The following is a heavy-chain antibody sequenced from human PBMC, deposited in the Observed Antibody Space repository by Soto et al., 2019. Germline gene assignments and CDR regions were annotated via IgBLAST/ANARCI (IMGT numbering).Heavy chain of an antibody. CDR1: GGSFSGYY. V-gene: IGHV4-34*01. CDR2: INHSGST. D-gene: IGHD3-16*02. Sequence: PSETLSLTCAVYGGSFSGYYWSWIRQPPGKGLEWIGEINHSGSTNYNPSLKSRVTISVDTSKNQFSLKLSSVTAADTAVYYCARAYDIWGSYRSPSTFDYWGQGNLVTVSS. J-gene: IGHJ4*02. CDR3: ARAYDIWGSYRSPSTFDY.